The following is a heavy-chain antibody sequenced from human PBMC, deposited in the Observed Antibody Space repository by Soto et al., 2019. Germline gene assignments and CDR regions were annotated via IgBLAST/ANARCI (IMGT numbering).Heavy chain of an antibody. CDR1: GFTFSDHY. V-gene: IGHV3-72*01. D-gene: IGHD2-15*01. J-gene: IGHJ5*02. CDR3: ARGYCSANSCYSGRGIDL. CDR2: IRNKANSYTT. Sequence: GGSLRLSCAASGFTFSDHYMDWVRQAPGKGLEWVGRIRNKANSYTTEYAASVKGRFIISRDDSQNLFFLQIDSLTTEDTALYFCARGYCSANSCYSGRGIDLWGQGTLVTVSS.